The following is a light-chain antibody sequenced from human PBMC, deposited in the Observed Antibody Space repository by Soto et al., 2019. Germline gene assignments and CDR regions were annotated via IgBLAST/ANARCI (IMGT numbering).Light chain of an antibody. Sequence: EIVMTQSPATLSVSPGESSTLSCSASQSVSSYLAWYQQKPGQAPRLLIYDASNRATGIPARFSGSGSGTDFTLTISGLEPEDFAVYYCQQRSNWPQLTFGGGTKVDIK. CDR3: QQRSNWPQLT. CDR1: QSVSSY. V-gene: IGKV3-11*01. CDR2: DAS. J-gene: IGKJ4*01.